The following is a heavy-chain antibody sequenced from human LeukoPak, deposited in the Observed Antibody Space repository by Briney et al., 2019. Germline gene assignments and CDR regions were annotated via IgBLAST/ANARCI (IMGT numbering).Heavy chain of an antibody. J-gene: IGHJ6*03. Sequence: ASVKVSCKASGYTFTSYDINWVRQAPGQGLEWMGWISAYNGNTNYAQKLQGRVTMTTDTSTSTAYMELRSLRSDDTAVYYCARGLAEDYDILTGYSPADYYMDVWGKGTTVTVSS. V-gene: IGHV1-18*01. D-gene: IGHD3-9*01. CDR3: ARGLAEDYDILTGYSPADYYMDV. CDR2: ISAYNGNT. CDR1: GYTFTSYD.